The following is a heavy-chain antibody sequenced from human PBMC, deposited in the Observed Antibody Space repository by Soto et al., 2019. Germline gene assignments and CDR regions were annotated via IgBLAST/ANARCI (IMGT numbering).Heavy chain of an antibody. D-gene: IGHD5-18*01. CDR1: GFTFSDYY. Sequence: QVQLVESGGGLVKPGGSLRLSCAASGFTFSDYYMSWIRQAPGKGLEWVSYISSSSSYTNYADSVKGRFTISRDNAKNSLYLQMNSLRAEDTAVYYCARDKAMVTPRVYFDYWGQGTLVTVSS. J-gene: IGHJ4*02. V-gene: IGHV3-11*06. CDR2: ISSSSSYT. CDR3: ARDKAMVTPRVYFDY.